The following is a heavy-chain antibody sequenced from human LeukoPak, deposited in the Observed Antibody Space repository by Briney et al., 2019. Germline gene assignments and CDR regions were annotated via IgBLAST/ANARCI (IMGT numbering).Heavy chain of an antibody. V-gene: IGHV4-59*01. CDR2: ISNSGST. CDR3: AKLGRGDYVWGSYSFDY. Sequence: SETLSLPCTVSGDSISSDYWSWIRQPPGKGLEWIGYISNSGSTNYNPSLKSRVTISVDTSKSQFSLKLTSVTAADTAVYYCAKLGRGDYVWGSYSFDYWGQGTLVTVSS. CDR1: GDSISSDY. D-gene: IGHD3-16*01. J-gene: IGHJ4*02.